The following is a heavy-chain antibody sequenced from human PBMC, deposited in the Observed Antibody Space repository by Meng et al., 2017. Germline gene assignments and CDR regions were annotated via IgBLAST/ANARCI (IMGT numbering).Heavy chain of an antibody. CDR3: ARDRLRGEFDP. J-gene: IGHJ5*02. D-gene: IGHD3-10*01. CDR1: GYTVTSYG. CDR2: ISAYNGNT. Sequence: QCKLVQYGAWVKKLWASVNVSCKASGYTVTSYGISWVRQAPGQGLEWMGWISAYNGNTNYAQKLQGRVTMTTDTSTSTAYMELRSLRSDDTTVYYCARDRLRGEFDPWGQGTLVTVSS. V-gene: IGHV1-18*01.